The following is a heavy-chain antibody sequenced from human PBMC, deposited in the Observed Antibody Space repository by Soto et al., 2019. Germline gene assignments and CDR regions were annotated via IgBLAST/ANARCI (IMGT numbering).Heavy chain of an antibody. CDR1: GGSVSSDDYY. Sequence: SETLSLTCTVSGGSVSSDDYYWSWIRQPPGKGLEWIGYIYYSGSTNYNPSLKSRVTISVDTSKNQFSLKLSSVTAADTAVYYCARRACSGGSCFFDYWGQGTLVTVSS. J-gene: IGHJ4*02. CDR2: IYYSGST. V-gene: IGHV4-61*08. CDR3: ARRACSGGSCFFDY. D-gene: IGHD2-15*01.